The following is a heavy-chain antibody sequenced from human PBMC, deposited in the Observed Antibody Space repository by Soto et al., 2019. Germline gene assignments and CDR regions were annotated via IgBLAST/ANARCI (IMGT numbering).Heavy chain of an antibody. CDR1: GYTFSSYG. CDR2: INIYKGNT. V-gene: IGHV1-18*01. J-gene: IGHJ4*02. Sequence: QVQLMQSGAEVKKPGASVKVSCKPSGYTFSSYGIAWVRQAPGQGLEWMGWINIYKGNTNYAQKFQDRVTMTTDTSTRTVYMELRSLGSDDTSVYYCARERWGYSYGDYWGQGTLVTVSS. CDR3: ARERWGYSYGDY. D-gene: IGHD3-10*01.